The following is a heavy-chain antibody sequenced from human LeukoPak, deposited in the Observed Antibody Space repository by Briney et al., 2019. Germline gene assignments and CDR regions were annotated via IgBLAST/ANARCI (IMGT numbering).Heavy chain of an antibody. V-gene: IGHV4-61*09. J-gene: IGHJ6*03. Sequence: PSQTLPLTCTVSAGSISSVSYYWSWIREPAGKALEWIGHIYTSGSTEYNPSLKSRVTVSVDTSKNQFSLKLSSVTAADTAVYYCARPPVPMVRGQAKYRNYYMDVWGKGTTVTISS. CDR1: AGSISSVSYY. D-gene: IGHD3-10*01. CDR3: ARPPVPMVRGQAKYRNYYMDV. CDR2: IYTSGST.